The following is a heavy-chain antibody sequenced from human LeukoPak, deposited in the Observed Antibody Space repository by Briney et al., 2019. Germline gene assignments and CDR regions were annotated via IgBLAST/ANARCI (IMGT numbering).Heavy chain of an antibody. CDR3: ARTAITGTLDY. J-gene: IGHJ4*02. CDR1: GDSISSSPYY. D-gene: IGHD1-1*01. Sequence: ETLSLTCTVSGDSISSSPYYWGWIRQPPEKGLEWIGSIYYSGTTYYNPSLKSRVTISVDTSKNQFSLKLSSVTAADTAVYYCARTAITGTLDYWGQGTLVTVSS. V-gene: IGHV4-39*07. CDR2: IYYSGTT.